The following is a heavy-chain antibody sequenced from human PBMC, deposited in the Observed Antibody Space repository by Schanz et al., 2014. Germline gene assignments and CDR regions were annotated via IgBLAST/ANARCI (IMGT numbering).Heavy chain of an antibody. D-gene: IGHD6-6*01. CDR1: GFTFSKYG. Sequence: QVQLVESGGGVVQPGRSLRLSCAASGFTFSKYGMHWVRQAPGKGLEWVAVIWYDGSNKDYADSVKGRFTISRDNTKNTLFLQMNNLRPEDTAMYFCARVGRDYISSSVLDSLHYWGQGSLVTVS. J-gene: IGHJ4*02. CDR2: IWYDGSNK. CDR3: ARVGRDYISSSVLDSLHY. V-gene: IGHV3-33*01.